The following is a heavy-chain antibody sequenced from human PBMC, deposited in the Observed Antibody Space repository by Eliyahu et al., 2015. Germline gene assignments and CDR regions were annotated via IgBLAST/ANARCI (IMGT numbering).Heavy chain of an antibody. CDR3: ARGPGAAVASPVH. CDR1: GFTVSSNY. J-gene: IGHJ4*02. Sequence: EVQLVESGGGLVQPGGSLRLSCAASGFTVSSNYMTWVRQAPGKGLEWVSVIYSGGGTYYADSVKGRFTISRDNSKNTLYLQMNSLRAEDTAVYYCARGPGAAVASPVHWGQGTLVTVSS. D-gene: IGHD6-19*01. V-gene: IGHV3-66*01. CDR2: IYSGGGT.